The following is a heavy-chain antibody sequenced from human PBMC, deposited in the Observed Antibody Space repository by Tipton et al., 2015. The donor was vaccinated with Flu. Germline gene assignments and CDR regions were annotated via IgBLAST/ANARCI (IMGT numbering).Heavy chain of an antibody. CDR1: GFTFSLYW. CDR2: IKQDGSQK. D-gene: IGHD3-3*01. CDR3: ARVPEWLGYGFDI. V-gene: IGHV3-7*03. J-gene: IGHJ3*02. Sequence: SLKLSCAASGFTFSLYWMTWVRQAPGKGLEWVANIKQDGSQKYYVDSVKGRFTIYRDNAKSSVYLQMNNLRAEDTAVYYCARVPEWLGYGFDIWGQGTLVAVSS.